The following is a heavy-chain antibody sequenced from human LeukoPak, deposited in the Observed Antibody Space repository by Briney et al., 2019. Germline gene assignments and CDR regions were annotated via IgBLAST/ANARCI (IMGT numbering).Heavy chain of an antibody. CDR2: IYSGGST. J-gene: IGHJ4*02. V-gene: IGHV3-66*02. Sequence: GRSLRLSCAASGFTFSSYATHWVRQAPGKGLEWVSVIYSGGSTYYADSVKGRFTISRDNSKNTLYLQMNSLRAEDTAVYYCAREGPRYDSSGYYPYYFDYWGQGTLVTVSS. D-gene: IGHD3-22*01. CDR1: GFTFSSYA. CDR3: AREGPRYDSSGYYPYYFDY.